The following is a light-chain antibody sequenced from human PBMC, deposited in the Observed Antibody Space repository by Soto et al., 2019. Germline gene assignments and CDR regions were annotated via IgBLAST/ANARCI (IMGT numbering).Light chain of an antibody. CDR3: TSWTTSTTMI. V-gene: IGLV2-14*03. Sequence: QSVLTQPASVSGSPGQSITISCTGTSSDIGAYNFVSWYQQHPGKAPKLMLYDVNIRPSGVSNRFSGSKSGNTASLTISGLLAEDEADYYCTSWTTSTTMIFGGGTKLTVL. J-gene: IGLJ2*01. CDR1: SSDIGAYNF. CDR2: DVN.